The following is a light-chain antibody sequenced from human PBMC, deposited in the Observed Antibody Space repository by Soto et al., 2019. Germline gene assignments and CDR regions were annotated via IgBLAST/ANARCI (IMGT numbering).Light chain of an antibody. CDR2: GAS. CDR1: QSVSSSY. Sequence: EIVLAQSPVTLSLSPWGRATLSCRASQSVSSSYLAWYQQKPGQAPRLLIYGASSRATGIPDRFSGSGSGTDFTLTISRLEPEDFAVYYCQQYGSSPPITFGQGTRLEIK. CDR3: QQYGSSPPIT. J-gene: IGKJ5*01. V-gene: IGKV3-20*01.